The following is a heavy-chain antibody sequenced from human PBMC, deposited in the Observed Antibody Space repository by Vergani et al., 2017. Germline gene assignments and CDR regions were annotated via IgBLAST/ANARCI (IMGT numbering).Heavy chain of an antibody. CDR1: GDSVSSNSAA. Sequence: QVQLQQSGPGLVKPSQTLSLTCAISGDSVSSNSAAWNWIRQSPSRGLEWLGRTYYRSKWYNDYAVSVKSRITINPDTSKNQFSLQLNSVTPEDTAVYYWARGEFFLVPAAMGYYYYYMDVWGKGTTVTVSS. V-gene: IGHV6-1*01. J-gene: IGHJ6*03. CDR2: TYYRSKWYN. CDR3: ARGEFFLVPAAMGYYYYYMDV. D-gene: IGHD2-2*01.